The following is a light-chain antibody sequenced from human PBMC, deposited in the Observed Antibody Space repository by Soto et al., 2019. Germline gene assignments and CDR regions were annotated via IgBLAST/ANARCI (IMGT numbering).Light chain of an antibody. Sequence: EIVLTQSPGTLSLSPGERATLSCRASQSVSSSYLDWYQQKPGQAPRLLIYAASSRATGIPERFSGSGSGTDFTLTISRLEPEDFAVYYCQQYGSSPGTFGQGTKVEIK. J-gene: IGKJ1*01. CDR1: QSVSSSY. CDR3: QQYGSSPGT. CDR2: AAS. V-gene: IGKV3-20*01.